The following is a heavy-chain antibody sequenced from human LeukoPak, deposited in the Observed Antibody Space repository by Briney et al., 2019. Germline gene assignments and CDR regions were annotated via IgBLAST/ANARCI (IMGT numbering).Heavy chain of an antibody. Sequence: ASVKVSCKPSGYTFTGYYIQWVRQAPGQGLEWMGWINPNSGGTNYAQKFQGRVTMTRDTSISTAYMELSRLRSDDTAVYYCARGRGTCTNGVCYYYYYMDVWGKGTTVTVSS. D-gene: IGHD2-8*01. V-gene: IGHV1-2*02. CDR2: INPNSGGT. J-gene: IGHJ6*03. CDR1: GYTFTGYY. CDR3: ARGRGTCTNGVCYYYYYMDV.